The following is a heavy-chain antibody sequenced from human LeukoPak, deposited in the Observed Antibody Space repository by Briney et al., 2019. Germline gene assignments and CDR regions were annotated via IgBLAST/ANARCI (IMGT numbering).Heavy chain of an antibody. J-gene: IGHJ5*02. CDR3: AREVHETYGSGSSNWFDP. CDR2: IYSGGST. CDR1: GFTVSSNY. V-gene: IGHV3-53*01. D-gene: IGHD3-10*01. Sequence: GGSLRLSCAASGFTVSSNYMSWVRQAPGKGLEWVSVIYSGGSTYYADSVKGRFTISRDNSKNTLYLQMNSLRAEDTAVYYCAREVHETYGSGSSNWFDPWGQGTLVTVSS.